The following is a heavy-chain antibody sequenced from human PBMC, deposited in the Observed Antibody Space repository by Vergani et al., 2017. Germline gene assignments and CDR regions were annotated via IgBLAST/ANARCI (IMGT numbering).Heavy chain of an antibody. Sequence: EVQLLESGGGLVQPGGSLRLSCAASGFTLSSYAMSWVRQAPGKGLEWVSAISGSGGSTYYADSVKGRFTISRDNSKNTLYLQMNSLRAEDTAVYYCAKDSFSIPGRPNFDYWGQGTLVTVSS. D-gene: IGHD3-3*02. V-gene: IGHV3-23*01. J-gene: IGHJ4*02. CDR1: GFTLSSYA. CDR3: AKDSFSIPGRPNFDY. CDR2: ISGSGGST.